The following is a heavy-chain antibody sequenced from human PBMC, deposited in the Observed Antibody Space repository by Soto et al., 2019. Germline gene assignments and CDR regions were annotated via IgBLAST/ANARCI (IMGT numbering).Heavy chain of an antibody. CDR2: ISSSSSTI. D-gene: IGHD3-10*01. J-gene: IGHJ4*02. CDR1: GFSFDTYS. V-gene: IGHV3-48*02. CDR3: ARVGSGPPAY. Sequence: EVQLVESGGGLVQPGGSLRLSCAASGFSFDTYSMSWVRQAPRKGLEWVSYISSSSSTIYYSDSVKGRFTISRDNAKNSLYVQMNSLRDEDTAVYVCARVGSGPPAYWGQGTLVTVSS.